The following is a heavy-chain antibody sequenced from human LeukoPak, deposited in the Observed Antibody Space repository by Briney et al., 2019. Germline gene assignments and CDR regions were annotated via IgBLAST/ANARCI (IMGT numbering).Heavy chain of an antibody. J-gene: IGHJ5*02. D-gene: IGHD3-9*01. CDR1: GGTFSSYA. CDR3: ARDQAYYDILTGYPTLNWFDP. CDR2: IIPIFGTA. Sequence: PVKVSCKASGGTFSSYAISWVRQAPGQGLEWMGGIIPIFGTANYAQKFQGRVTITADESTSTAYMELSSLRSEDTAVYCCARDQAYYDILTGYPTLNWFDPWGQGTLVTVSS. V-gene: IGHV1-69*13.